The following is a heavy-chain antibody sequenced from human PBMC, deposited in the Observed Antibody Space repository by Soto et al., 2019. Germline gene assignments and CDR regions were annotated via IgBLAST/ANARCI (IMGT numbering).Heavy chain of an antibody. D-gene: IGHD6-19*01. CDR1: GYTFTSHY. CDR2: INPSGGST. J-gene: IGHJ4*02. Sequence: ASVKVSCKASGYTFTSHYMHWMRQAPGQGLEWMGIINPSGGSTSYAQKFQGRVTMTRDTSTSTVYMELSSLRSEDTAVYYCARDSVPGIYYFDCWGQGTLVTVSS. V-gene: IGHV1-46*01. CDR3: ARDSVPGIYYFDC.